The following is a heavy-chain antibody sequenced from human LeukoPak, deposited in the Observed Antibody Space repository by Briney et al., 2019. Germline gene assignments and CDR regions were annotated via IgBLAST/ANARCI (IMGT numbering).Heavy chain of an antibody. J-gene: IGHJ4*02. CDR1: GFAFNNYV. CDR2: ISGSGDST. V-gene: IGHV3-23*01. CDR3: AKGSGTSRPYYLDF. Sequence: GGSLRLSCAASGFAFNNYVMTWVRQAPGKGLDWFSAISGSGDSTYYADSVKGRFTISRDSSRSTMYLQMTSLTAEDTAVYYCAKGSGTSRPYYLDFWGRGTLVTVSS. D-gene: IGHD6-25*01.